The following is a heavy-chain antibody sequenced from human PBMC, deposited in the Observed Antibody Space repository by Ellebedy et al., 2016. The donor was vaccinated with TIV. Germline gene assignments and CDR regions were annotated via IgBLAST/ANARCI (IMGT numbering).Heavy chain of an antibody. CDR3: AKDRLTTTVGGANDY. CDR2: ISNRGDST. CDR1: GFTFSNYA. D-gene: IGHD4-17*01. V-gene: IGHV3-23*01. J-gene: IGHJ4*02. Sequence: PGGSLRLSCVASGFTFSNYAMRWVRQTPEKGLEWVSSISNRGDSTYYTDSVKGRFTISTDNSRNTLYLHMDSLRDDDTAIYYCAKDRLTTTVGGANDYWGQGALVSVSS.